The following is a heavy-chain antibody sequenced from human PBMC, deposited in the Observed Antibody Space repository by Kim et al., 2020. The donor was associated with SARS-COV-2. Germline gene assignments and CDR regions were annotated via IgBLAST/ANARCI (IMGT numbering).Heavy chain of an antibody. J-gene: IGHJ4*02. CDR2: IYYSGST. V-gene: IGHV4-31*03. Sequence: SETLSLTCTVSGGSISSGGYYWSWIRQHPGKGLEWIGYIYYSGSTYYNPSLKSRVTISVDTSKNQFSLKLSSVTAADTAVYYCARGPYLYGSGSYYAFDYWGQGTLVTVSS. D-gene: IGHD3-10*01. CDR1: GGSISSGGYY. CDR3: ARGPYLYGSGSYYAFDY.